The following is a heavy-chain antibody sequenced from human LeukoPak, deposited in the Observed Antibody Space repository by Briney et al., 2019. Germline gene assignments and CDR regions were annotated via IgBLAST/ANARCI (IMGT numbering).Heavy chain of an antibody. V-gene: IGHV1-18*01. CDR1: SYTFTNYG. CDR2: ISGYNGNT. CDR3: ARDQSFGSGSYQDY. J-gene: IGHJ4*02. Sequence: ASVKVSCKASSYTFTNYGTSWVRQAPGQGLEWMGWISGYNGNTNYAQKVQDRVTLTTDTSTSTAYMELRSLRSDDTAVYYCARDQSFGSGSYQDYWGQGTLVTVSS. D-gene: IGHD3-10*01.